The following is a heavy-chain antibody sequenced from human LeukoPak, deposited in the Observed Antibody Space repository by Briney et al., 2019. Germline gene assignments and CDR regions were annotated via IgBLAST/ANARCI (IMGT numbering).Heavy chain of an antibody. Sequence: PGGSLRLSCAASGFTFSSYAVSWVRQAPGKGLEWVSGTSGSGGSTYYAGSVKGRFTISRDNSKNTPYLQMNSLRVEDTAVYYCAKNGGSQCYSHLDSWGQGTLVTVSS. CDR2: TSGSGGST. CDR1: GFTFSSYA. V-gene: IGHV3-23*01. D-gene: IGHD2-15*01. CDR3: AKNGGSQCYSHLDS. J-gene: IGHJ4*02.